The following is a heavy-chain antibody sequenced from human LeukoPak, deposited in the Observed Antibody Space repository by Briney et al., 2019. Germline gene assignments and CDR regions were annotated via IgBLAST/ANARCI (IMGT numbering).Heavy chain of an antibody. CDR3: ARHGVAGDY. CDR1: GYSISSGYY. CDR2: SYHSGST. V-gene: IGHV4-38-2*02. D-gene: IGHD6-19*01. J-gene: IGHJ4*02. Sequence: AETLSLTCTVSGYSISSGYYWGWIRQPPGKGVEGSVSSYHSGSTYYNPALKGRVTISVDTSKNQFSLKLSSVTSADAAVYYCARHGVAGDYWGQGTLVTVS.